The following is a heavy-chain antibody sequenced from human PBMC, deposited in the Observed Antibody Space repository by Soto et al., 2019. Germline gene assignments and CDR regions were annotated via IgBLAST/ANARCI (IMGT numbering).Heavy chain of an antibody. Sequence: SETLSLTCTLSGGSVRAPDWWNWVRQSPDKGLEWIAEVHISGHSNYNPSLRSRVSVSIDSSKNQFYLNLNSVTAADTAIYYCARVRQGYSANNCYFDPWGQGTQVTVSS. CDR2: VHISGHS. J-gene: IGHJ5*01. CDR1: GGSVRAPDW. CDR3: ARVRQGYSANNCYFDP. D-gene: IGHD1-1*01. V-gene: IGHV4-4*02.